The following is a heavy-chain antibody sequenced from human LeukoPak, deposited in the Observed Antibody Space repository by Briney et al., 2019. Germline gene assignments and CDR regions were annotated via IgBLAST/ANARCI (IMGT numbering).Heavy chain of an antibody. J-gene: IGHJ4*02. CDR3: ARDDQFPPDWGSYRSGGKFDY. CDR1: GFTFSSYG. V-gene: IGHV3-7*01. CDR2: IKQDGSEK. D-gene: IGHD3-16*02. Sequence: PGGSLRLSCAASGFTFSSYGMSWVRQAPGKGLEWVANIKQDGSEKYYVDSVKGRFTISRDNAKNSLYLQMNSLRAEDTAVYYCARDDQFPPDWGSYRSGGKFDYWGQGTLVTVSS.